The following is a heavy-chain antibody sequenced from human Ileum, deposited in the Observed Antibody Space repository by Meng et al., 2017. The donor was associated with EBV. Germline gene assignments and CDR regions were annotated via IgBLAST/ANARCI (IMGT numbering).Heavy chain of an antibody. V-gene: IGHV1-18*01. CDR2: ISCYNGDT. J-gene: IGHJ4*02. CDR1: GYTFTHHS. Sequence: QLQLVQSGAEVXXXXXSXRVXXXASGYTFTHHSISWIRQAPGQGLEWMGLISCYNGDTNYAQKLQGRVTMTTDTSTNTAYMDLRGLRSDDTAVYYCARDPSNTSGRYAYFDYWGQGTLVTVSS. CDR3: ARDPSNTSGRYAYFDY. D-gene: IGHD6-19*01.